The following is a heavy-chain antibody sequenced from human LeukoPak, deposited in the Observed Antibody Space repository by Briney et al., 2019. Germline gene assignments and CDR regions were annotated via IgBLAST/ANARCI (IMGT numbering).Heavy chain of an antibody. D-gene: IGHD2-15*01. V-gene: IGHV3-30-3*01. CDR1: GFTFSSYA. Sequence: GGSLRLSCAASGFTFSSYAMHWVRQAPGKGLEWVAVISYDGSNKYYADSVKGRFTISRDNSKNTLYLQMNSLRAEDTAVYYCARDMGYCSGGSCPAFDYWGQGTLVTVSS. J-gene: IGHJ4*02. CDR2: ISYDGSNK. CDR3: ARDMGYCSGGSCPAFDY.